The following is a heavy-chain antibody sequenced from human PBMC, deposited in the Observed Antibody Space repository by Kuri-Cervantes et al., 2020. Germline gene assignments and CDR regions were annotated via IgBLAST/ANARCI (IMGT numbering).Heavy chain of an antibody. CDR2: IYTSGST. V-gene: IGHV4-4*07. Sequence: ESLKISCNVSGGSISSYYWSWIRQPAGKGLERIGRIYTSGSTNYNPSLKSRVTIPVDTSKNQFSLKLSSVTAADTAVYYCARILMVYNIRPSWFDSWCLGILVTVSS. CDR3: ARILMVYNIRPSWFDS. D-gene: IGHD2-8*01. CDR1: GGSISSYY. J-gene: IGHJ5*01.